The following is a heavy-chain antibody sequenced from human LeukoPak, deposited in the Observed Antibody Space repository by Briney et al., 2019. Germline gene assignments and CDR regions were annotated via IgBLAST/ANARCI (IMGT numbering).Heavy chain of an antibody. J-gene: IGHJ6*03. CDR2: ISSSSSTI. D-gene: IGHD4-23*01. V-gene: IGHV3-48*04. Sequence: GGSLRLSCAASGFTFSSYSMNWVRQAPGKGLEWVSYISSSSSTIYYADSVKGRFTISRDNAKNSLYLQMNSLRAEDTAVYYCARTKRWLVGYYYYYMDVWGKGTTVTVSS. CDR1: GFTFSSYS. CDR3: ARTKRWLVGYYYYYMDV.